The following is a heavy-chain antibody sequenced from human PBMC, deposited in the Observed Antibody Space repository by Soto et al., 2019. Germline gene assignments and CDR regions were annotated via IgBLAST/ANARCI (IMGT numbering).Heavy chain of an antibody. J-gene: IGHJ6*02. V-gene: IGHV4-30-2*01. D-gene: IGHD6-25*01. Sequence: SETLSLTCTVSGGSIGTGGYSWNWIRQPPGKGLEWLGHIYHSGTSDYVPSLKSRLTISLDRSKNQFSLRLSSVTAADTAVYFCASKQRYFYGLDVWGQGTTVTVSS. CDR2: IYHSGTS. CDR1: GGSIGTGGYS. CDR3: ASKQRYFYGLDV.